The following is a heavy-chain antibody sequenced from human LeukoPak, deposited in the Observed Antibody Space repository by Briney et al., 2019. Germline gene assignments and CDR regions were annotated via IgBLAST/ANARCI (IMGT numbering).Heavy chain of an antibody. Sequence: GGSLRLSCAASGFTFSSYNMNWVRQAPGKGLEWVSSISSSSSYIYYADSVKGRFTISRDNAKNSLYLQMNSLRAEDTAVYYCAKTRYSMGPYYFDYWGQGTLVTVSS. CDR1: GFTFSSYN. CDR3: AKTRYSMGPYYFDY. V-gene: IGHV3-21*04. D-gene: IGHD5-18*01. J-gene: IGHJ4*02. CDR2: ISSSSSYI.